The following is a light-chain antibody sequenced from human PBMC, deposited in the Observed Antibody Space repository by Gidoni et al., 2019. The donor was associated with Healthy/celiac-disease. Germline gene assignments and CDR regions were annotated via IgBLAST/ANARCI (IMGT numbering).Light chain of an antibody. J-gene: IGKJ3*01. CDR3: QQYGSSPFT. CDR2: GAS. CDR1: QSVSSSY. Sequence: ESAPTQCPGTLSLSPGERATLSCRASQSVSSSYLACYQQKPGQAPRLLISGASSPAPGIPDRFSGSGSGTDFTLTISRLEPEDFAVYSCQQYGSSPFTFGPGTKVDIK. V-gene: IGKV3-20*01.